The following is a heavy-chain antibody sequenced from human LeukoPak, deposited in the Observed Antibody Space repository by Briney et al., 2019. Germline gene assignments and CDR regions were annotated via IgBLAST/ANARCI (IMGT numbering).Heavy chain of an antibody. V-gene: IGHV4-30-2*01. D-gene: IGHD3-3*01. CDR3: AREPTIFGVVTFFDY. CDR2: IYHSGSI. CDR1: GGSISSGGYY. J-gene: IGHJ4*02. Sequence: SETLSLTCTVSGGSISSGGYYWSWIRQPPGKGLEWIGYIYHSGSIYYNPSLKSRVTISVDRSKNQFSLKLSSVTAADTAVYYCAREPTIFGVVTFFDYWGQGTLVTVSS.